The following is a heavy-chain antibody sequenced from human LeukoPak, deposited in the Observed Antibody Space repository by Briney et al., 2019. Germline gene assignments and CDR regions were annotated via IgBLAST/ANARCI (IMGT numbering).Heavy chain of an antibody. Sequence: RASETVSFTTSGYTFTVYYMHWVRQAPGQGPEWMGWIKRNSDGTKTAQKFQGRVTMTRDTSISTAYMELSSLRSDDTGVYYYARDNDGMDVWGQGTTVTVSS. CDR1: GYTFTVYY. CDR2: IKRNSDGT. CDR3: ARDNDGMDV. J-gene: IGHJ6*02. V-gene: IGHV1-2*02. D-gene: IGHD1-1*01.